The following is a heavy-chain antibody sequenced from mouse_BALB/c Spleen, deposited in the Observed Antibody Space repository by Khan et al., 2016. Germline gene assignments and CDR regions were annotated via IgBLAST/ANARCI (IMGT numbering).Heavy chain of an antibody. CDR2: IRLKSDNYAT. J-gene: IGHJ2*01. V-gene: IGHV6-6*02. D-gene: IGHD1-2*01. Sequence: EVELVESGGGLVQPGGSMKLSCVASGFTFSSYWMSWVRQSPEKGLEWVAEIRLKSDNYATHYAESVKGKFTISRDDSKSRLYLQMNSLRAEDTGIDYCTCTATEDYFDYGGQGTTLTVSS. CDR1: GFTFSSYW. CDR3: TCTATEDYFDY.